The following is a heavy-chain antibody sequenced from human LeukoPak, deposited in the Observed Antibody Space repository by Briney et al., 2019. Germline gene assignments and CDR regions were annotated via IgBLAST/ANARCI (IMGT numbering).Heavy chain of an antibody. CDR2: ISGSGGST. CDR1: GFTFSTYV. Sequence: GGSLRLSCAASGFTFSTYVMSWVRQAPGKGLEWVSAISGSGGSTYYADSVKGRFTISRDNSKNTLYLQMNSLRAEDTAVYYCAKKKSQLYFDYWGQGTLVTVSS. J-gene: IGHJ4*02. D-gene: IGHD6-13*01. V-gene: IGHV3-23*01. CDR3: AKKKSQLYFDY.